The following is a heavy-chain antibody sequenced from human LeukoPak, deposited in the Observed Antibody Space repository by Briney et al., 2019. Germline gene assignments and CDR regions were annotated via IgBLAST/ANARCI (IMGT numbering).Heavy chain of an antibody. J-gene: IGHJ4*02. D-gene: IGHD4-17*01. CDR2: ISGSGGST. CDR3: AKDPAYGDYPSFDY. CDR1: GFTFSSYA. V-gene: IGHV3-23*01. Sequence: PGRSLRLSCAASGFTFSSYAMSWVRQAPGKGLEWVSAISGSGGSTYYADSVKGRFTISRDNSKNTLYLQMNSLRAEDTAVYYCAKDPAYGDYPSFDYWGQGTLVTVSS.